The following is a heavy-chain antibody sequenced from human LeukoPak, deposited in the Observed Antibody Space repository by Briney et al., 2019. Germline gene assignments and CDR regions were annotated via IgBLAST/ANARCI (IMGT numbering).Heavy chain of an antibody. CDR2: INHSGST. CDR3: ARYYYGSGSYYRLGFYDY. J-gene: IGHJ4*02. V-gene: IGHV4-34*01. Sequence: SGTLSLTCAVYGGSFSGYYWSWIRQPPGKGLEWIGEINHSGSTNYNPSLKSRVTISVDTSKNQFSLKLSSVTAADTAVYYCARYYYGSGSYYRLGFYDYWGQGTLVTVSS. CDR1: GGSFSGYY. D-gene: IGHD3-10*01.